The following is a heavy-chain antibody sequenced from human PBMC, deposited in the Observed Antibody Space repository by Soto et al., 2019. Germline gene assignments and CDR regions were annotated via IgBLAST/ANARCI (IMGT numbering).Heavy chain of an antibody. CDR2: ISYDGSNK. V-gene: IGHV3-30*18. D-gene: IGHD3-9*01. CDR3: AKGREFDILTGYPLNYYYGMDV. J-gene: IGHJ6*02. CDR1: GFTFSSYG. Sequence: GGSLRLSCAASGFTFSSYGMHWVRQAPGKGLEWVAVISYDGSNKYYADSVKGRFTISRDNTLYLQMNSLRAEDRAVYYCAKGREFDILTGYPLNYYYGMDVWGQGTTVTVSS.